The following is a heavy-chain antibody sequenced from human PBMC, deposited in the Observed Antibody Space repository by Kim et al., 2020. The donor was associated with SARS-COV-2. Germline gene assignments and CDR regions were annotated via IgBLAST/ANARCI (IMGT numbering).Heavy chain of an antibody. D-gene: IGHD3-9*01. J-gene: IGHJ4*02. Sequence: ASVKVSCKASGYSFSNSVLSWVRQAPGQGLEWMGWITTNKGNTHYAQKFHDRVTLTTDTFTSTAYMELRSLRSDDTAIYYCARGMTGYSRGGFLDFWGQGTLVSVSS. CDR3: ARGMTGYSRGGFLDF. CDR2: ITTNKGNT. V-gene: IGHV1-18*01. CDR1: GYSFSNSV.